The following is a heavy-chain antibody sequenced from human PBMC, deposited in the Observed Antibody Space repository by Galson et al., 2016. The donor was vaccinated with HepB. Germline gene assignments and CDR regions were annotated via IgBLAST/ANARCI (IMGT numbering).Heavy chain of an antibody. CDR2: TFYRSNWQN. CDR1: GDSVSSNSAG. Sequence: CAISGDSVSSNSAGWNWIRQSPSRGLEWLGRTFYRSNWQNDYAESVKSRITINPYTSKNQFSLQLNSMIPEDTAVYYCARSYLLGRGFGWWGKGTLVTVSS. D-gene: IGHD7-27*01. V-gene: IGHV6-1*01. CDR3: ARSYLLGRGFGW. J-gene: IGHJ4*02.